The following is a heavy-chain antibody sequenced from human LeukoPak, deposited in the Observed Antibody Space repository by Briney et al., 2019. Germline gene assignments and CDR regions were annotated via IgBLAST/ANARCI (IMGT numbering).Heavy chain of an antibody. Sequence: SETLSLTCTVSGGSISSYYWSWIRQPPGKGLEWIGYIYYSGSTNYNPSLKSRVTISVDTSKNQFSLKLSSVTAADTAVYYCARRVAYRPFDIWGQGTMVTVSS. CDR2: IYYSGST. CDR3: ARRVAYRPFDI. D-gene: IGHD5-12*01. V-gene: IGHV4-59*08. J-gene: IGHJ3*02. CDR1: GGSISSYY.